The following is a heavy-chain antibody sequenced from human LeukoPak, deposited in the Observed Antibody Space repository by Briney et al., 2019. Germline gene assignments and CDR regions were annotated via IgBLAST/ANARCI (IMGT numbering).Heavy chain of an antibody. CDR1: GFTFRDFS. V-gene: IGHV3-43*02. J-gene: IGHJ4*02. D-gene: IGHD2/OR15-2a*01. CDR3: AKGNNSLSFNFDY. Sequence: GGSLRLSCAASGFTFRDFSMHWVRQAPGKGLEWVSLVSGDGGVTHYADSVKGRFTISRDNSKNPLYLQMSSLRVEDTAFYYCAKGNNSLSFNFDYWGQGTLVTVSS. CDR2: VSGDGGVT.